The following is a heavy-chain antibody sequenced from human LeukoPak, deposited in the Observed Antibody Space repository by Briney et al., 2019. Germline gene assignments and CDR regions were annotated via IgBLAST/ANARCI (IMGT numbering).Heavy chain of an antibody. D-gene: IGHD3-10*01. V-gene: IGHV1-69*13. CDR2: IIPIFGSA. CDR3: ATPTSGSYRPPLEAYYYYYGMDV. Sequence: SVKVSCKASGGTFSSYAISWVRQAPGQGLEWMGGIIPIFGSANYAQKFQGRVTITADESTSTAYMELSSLRSEDTAVYYCATPTSGSYRPPLEAYYYYYGMDVWGKGTTVTVSS. CDR1: GGTFSSYA. J-gene: IGHJ6*04.